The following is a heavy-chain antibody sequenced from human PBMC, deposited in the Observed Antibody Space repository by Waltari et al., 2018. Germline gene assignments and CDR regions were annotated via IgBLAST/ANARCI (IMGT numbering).Heavy chain of an antibody. J-gene: IGHJ6*02. CDR2: VSSGGHTV. Sequence: EVQLVESGGGLVKPGGSLRLSCGAFGFNFSIYGMNWVPQAPGKGLEWVAYVSSGGHTVYYADSVKGRFTISRDNARNSFLQMDSLRVEDSAMYYTCGGTAGGMDVWGQGTTVTVSS. D-gene: IGHD3-10*01. CDR1: GFNFSIYG. CDR3: CGGTAGGMDV. V-gene: IGHV3-48*03.